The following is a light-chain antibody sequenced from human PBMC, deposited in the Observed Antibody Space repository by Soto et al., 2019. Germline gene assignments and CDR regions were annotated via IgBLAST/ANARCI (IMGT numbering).Light chain of an antibody. CDR2: DAS. Sequence: EIVLTQSPATLSLSPGERATLSRRASQSVSSYLAWYQQKPGQAPRLLIYDASNRATGIPARFSGSGSGTDFTLTISSLEPEDFAVYYCQQRSNWPPLFGGGTKVDIK. V-gene: IGKV3-11*01. J-gene: IGKJ4*01. CDR3: QQRSNWPPL. CDR1: QSVSSY.